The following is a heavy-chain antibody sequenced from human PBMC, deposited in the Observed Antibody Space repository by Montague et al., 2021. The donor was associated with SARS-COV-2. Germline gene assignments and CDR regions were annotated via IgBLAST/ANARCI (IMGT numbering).Heavy chain of an antibody. CDR2: ISSSGATI. D-gene: IGHD2-8*01. CDR1: GFDFVNFD. CDR3: ATNKYCTLHDCLHGRHYFDH. J-gene: IGHJ4*02. V-gene: IGHV3-48*03. Sequence: RLSCAASGFDFVNFDMAWVRQAPERGLEWISDISSSGATILYADSLKGRFTISRDNIQKSLYLQMNSLRAEDTAVYYCATNKYCTLHDCLHGRHYFDHWGQGTLVTVSS.